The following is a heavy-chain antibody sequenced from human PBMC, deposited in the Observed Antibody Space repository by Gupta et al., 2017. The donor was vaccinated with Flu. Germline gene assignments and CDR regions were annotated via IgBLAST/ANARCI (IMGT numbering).Heavy chain of an antibody. CDR3: ERKYRYSRSHFDY. Sequence: VQLQQWGAGLLKPSETLSLTCAVYGVSFSGYYWSWIRQPPGKGLEWIGEINHSGSTNYNPSLKSRVTISVDTSKNQFSLKLSSVTAADTAVYSCERKYRYSRSHFDYWGQGTLVTVSS. J-gene: IGHJ4*02. CDR1: GVSFSGYY. D-gene: IGHD6-13*01. V-gene: IGHV4-34*01. CDR2: INHSGST.